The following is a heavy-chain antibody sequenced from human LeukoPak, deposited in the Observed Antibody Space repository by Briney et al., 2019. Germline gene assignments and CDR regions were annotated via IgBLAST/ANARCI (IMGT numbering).Heavy chain of an antibody. CDR3: AIDRDNDDYDFGFDN. V-gene: IGHV1-69*05. CDR2: LVPIFGTP. D-gene: IGHD3-3*01. Sequence: SVKVSCKASGGTFSRFAFHWVRQAPGQGLQWMGGLVPIFGTPKYAQNFQGRVTITTDESTSTAYMDLSTLTSEDTAVYYCAIDRDNDDYDFGFDNWGQETLVTVS. CDR1: GGTFSRFA. J-gene: IGHJ4*02.